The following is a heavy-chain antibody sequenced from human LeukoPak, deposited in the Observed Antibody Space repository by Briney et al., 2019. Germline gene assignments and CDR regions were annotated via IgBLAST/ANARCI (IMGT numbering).Heavy chain of an antibody. CDR1: GGSFSGYY. V-gene: IGHV4-34*01. J-gene: IGHJ6*03. Sequence: SETLSLTCAVYGGSFSGYYWSWLRQPPGKGLEWIGEINHSGSTNYNPSLQSQDTISVDTTKNQFSLKMSSVTAADTAVYYCARGDIVVIPAAISAYYYMDVWGKGTTVTVS. CDR3: ARGDIVVIPAAISAYYYMDV. D-gene: IGHD2-2*01. CDR2: INHSGST.